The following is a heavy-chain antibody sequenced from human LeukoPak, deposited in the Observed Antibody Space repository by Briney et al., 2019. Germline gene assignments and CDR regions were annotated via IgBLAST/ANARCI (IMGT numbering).Heavy chain of an antibody. D-gene: IGHD6-19*01. V-gene: IGHV1-3*03. J-gene: IGHJ4*02. CDR3: ARVVRYSNGPLTDLLPYYFDY. CDR1: GYTFTSYA. CDR2: INVGNGNT. Sequence: APVKVSCKASGYTFTSYAMHWVRQAPGQRLEWMGWINVGNGNTKYSQEFQGRVTITRDTSASTAYMELSSLRSGDMAVYYCARVVRYSNGPLTDLLPYYFDYWGQGTLVTVSS.